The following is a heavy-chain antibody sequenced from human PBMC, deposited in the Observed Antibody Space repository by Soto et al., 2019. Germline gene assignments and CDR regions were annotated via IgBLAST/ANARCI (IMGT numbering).Heavy chain of an antibody. CDR1: GFSLSNARMG. CDR2: IFSNDDK. D-gene: IGHD1-26*01. V-gene: IGHV2-26*01. CDR3: ARHGRGVGARPLDY. J-gene: IGHJ4*02. Sequence: QVTLKESGPVLVKPTETLTLTCTVSGFSLSNARMGVSWIRQPPGKALEWLAHIFSNDDKSYSTSLKSRPTTSKDTSKSQVALTMTNMDPVDTATYYCARHGRGVGARPLDYWGQGTLVTVSS.